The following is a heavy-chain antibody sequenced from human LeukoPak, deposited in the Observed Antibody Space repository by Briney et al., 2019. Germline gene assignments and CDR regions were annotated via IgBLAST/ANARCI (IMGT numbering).Heavy chain of an antibody. Sequence: GGSLRLSCAASGFTFSSYSMNWVRQAPGKVLEWVSFISSRSTSIFYADSVKGRFTISRANAKNSLYLQMDSLRAEDTAVYYCVRGATVTATVSDPFDYWGQGTQVTVSS. CDR2: ISSRSTSI. CDR1: GFTFSSYS. J-gene: IGHJ4*02. CDR3: VRGATVTATVSDPFDY. D-gene: IGHD4-11*01. V-gene: IGHV3-48*04.